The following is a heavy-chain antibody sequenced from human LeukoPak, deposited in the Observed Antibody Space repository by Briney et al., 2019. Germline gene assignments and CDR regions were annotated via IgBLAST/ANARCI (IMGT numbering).Heavy chain of an antibody. Sequence: GGSLRLSCAPSGFIFGNYAMGWVRQAPGKGLEWVSAISGSGVVTRYADSVKGRFSVSRDNSRNTLYLEMDNLRGEDTATYYCTKGSGWLLIDYWGQGTPVTVSS. CDR1: GFIFGNYA. D-gene: IGHD3-22*01. J-gene: IGHJ4*02. CDR3: TKGSGWLLIDY. V-gene: IGHV3-23*01. CDR2: ISGSGVVT.